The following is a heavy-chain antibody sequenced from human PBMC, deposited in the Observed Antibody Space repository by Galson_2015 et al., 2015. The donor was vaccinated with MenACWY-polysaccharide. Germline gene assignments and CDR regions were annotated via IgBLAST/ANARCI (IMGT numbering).Heavy chain of an antibody. Sequence: ETLSLTCTVYGVTISDYYWSWIRQPPGKGLEWIGYIYSRGXTNYNSSLKSRVTMSVDTSKNQFSLNLRSVTAADTAIYYCARLPGFGQLSDYYFDYWGQGSLVTVSS. V-gene: IGHV4-59*01. CDR3: ARLPGFGQLSDYYFDY. CDR2: IYSRGXT. CDR1: GVTISDYY. D-gene: IGHD3-10*01. J-gene: IGHJ4*02.